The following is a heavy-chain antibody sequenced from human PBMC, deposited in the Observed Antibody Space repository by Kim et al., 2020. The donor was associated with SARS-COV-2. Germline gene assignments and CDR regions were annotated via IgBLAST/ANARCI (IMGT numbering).Heavy chain of an antibody. CDR3: ARRSVAADNWFDP. D-gene: IGHD6-19*01. CDR1: GYTFTSYD. CDR2: INPNSGST. V-gene: IGHV1-8*01. Sequence: ASVKVSCKASGYTFTSYDINWVRQAPGQGLEWMGWINPNSGSTSYAQKFQGRVTMTRNTSISTAYMELSSLRSEDTAVYYCARRSVAADNWFDPWGQGTLVTVSP. J-gene: IGHJ5*02.